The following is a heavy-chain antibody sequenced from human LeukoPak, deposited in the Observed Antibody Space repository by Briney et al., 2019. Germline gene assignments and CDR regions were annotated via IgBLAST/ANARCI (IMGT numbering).Heavy chain of an antibody. CDR2: INPSGGST. CDR3: ARLRSGYDSDY. V-gene: IGHV1-46*01. D-gene: IGHD5-12*01. J-gene: IGHJ4*02. Sequence: ASVKVSCKASGYTFTSYYMHWVRQAPGQGLEWMGIINPSGGSTSYAQKFQGRVTMTRDTSISTAYMELSRLRSDDTAVYYCARLRSGYDSDYWGQGTLVTVFS. CDR1: GYTFTSYY.